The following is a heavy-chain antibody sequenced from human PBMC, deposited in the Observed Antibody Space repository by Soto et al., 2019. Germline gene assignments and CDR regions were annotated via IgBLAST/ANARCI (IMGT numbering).Heavy chain of an antibody. Sequence: QGQLVQSGAEVREPGASVKVSCKASGYTFTNYGVSWVRQAPVHGREWMGWIGGYKGNTNYAQKLQGRVTLTTATSTITAYMELRSLRSDDTDLYYCAPHTLDTGMPSGYWGQGTLVTVSS. V-gene: IGHV1-18*01. J-gene: IGHJ4*02. CDR1: GYTFTNYG. D-gene: IGHD5-18*01. CDR2: IGGYKGNT. CDR3: APHTLDTGMPSGY.